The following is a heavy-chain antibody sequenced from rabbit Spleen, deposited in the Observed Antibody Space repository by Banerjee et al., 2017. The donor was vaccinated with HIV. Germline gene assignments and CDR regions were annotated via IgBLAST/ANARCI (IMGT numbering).Heavy chain of an antibody. Sequence: QEQLKESGGGLVTPGGTLTLTCTASGFTISRYHICWVRQAPGKGPEWIACSYTASGNTYYASWAKGRFTIAKTSSTTVTLQMTSLTVADTATYFCARSHVSGGRYPWNLWGPGPLVTVS. V-gene: IGHV1S45*01. CDR3: ARSHVSGGRYPWNL. D-gene: IGHD4-1*01. CDR1: GFTISRYH. CDR2: SYTASGNT. J-gene: IGHJ4*01.